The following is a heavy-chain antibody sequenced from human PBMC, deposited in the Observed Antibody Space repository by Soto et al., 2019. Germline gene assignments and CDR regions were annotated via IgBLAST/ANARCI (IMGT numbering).Heavy chain of an antibody. Sequence: GXSVQVSCKASGGTFISYAISWVREAPGQGLEWMGGIIPIFGTANYAQKFQGRVTITADESTSTAYMELSSLRSEDTAVYYCAYDSSGYYYFDYWGQGTLVTVSS. CDR2: IIPIFGTA. J-gene: IGHJ4*02. D-gene: IGHD3-22*01. CDR3: AYDSSGYYYFDY. CDR1: GGTFISYA. V-gene: IGHV1-69*13.